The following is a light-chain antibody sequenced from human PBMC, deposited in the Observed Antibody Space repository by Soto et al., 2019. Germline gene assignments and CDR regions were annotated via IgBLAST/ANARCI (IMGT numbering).Light chain of an antibody. V-gene: IGKV3-15*01. J-gene: IGKJ1*01. CDR1: QSVSSN. Sequence: EIVMTQSPATLSVSPGARATLSCSASQSVSSNLAWYQQKPGQAPSLLIYGASTRAAGIPARFSGSGSGTEFTHTIISLQSEDFAVYYCQQYNNWPPWTFGQGPKVEIK. CDR2: GAS. CDR3: QQYNNWPPWT.